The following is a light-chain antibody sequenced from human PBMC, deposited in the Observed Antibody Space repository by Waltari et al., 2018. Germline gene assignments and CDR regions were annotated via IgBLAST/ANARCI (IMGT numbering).Light chain of an antibody. CDR2: GNS. Sequence: QSVLTQPPSVSGAPGQRVTISCTGGSPNIGAGYDLTWYQQIPGKAPKLLIYGNSNRPSGVPDRISGSKSGTSASLAITGLQAEDEADYYCQSYDSSLGGSVFGGGTKLTVL. J-gene: IGLJ2*01. V-gene: IGLV1-40*01. CDR3: QSYDSSLGGSV. CDR1: SPNIGAGYD.